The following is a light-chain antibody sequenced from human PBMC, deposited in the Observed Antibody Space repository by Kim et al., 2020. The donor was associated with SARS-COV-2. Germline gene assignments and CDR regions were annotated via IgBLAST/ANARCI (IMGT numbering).Light chain of an antibody. J-gene: IGKJ4*01. V-gene: IGKV3-15*01. Sequence: EIVMTQSPATLSVSPGESATLSCRASQSVSSDLAWYQQKPGQAPRLLIYDASTRATDIPARFSGSGSGTEFTLTITSLQSGDVAVYYWQQYNNCPPLTFGGGTKLEI. CDR3: QQYNNCPPLT. CDR2: DAS. CDR1: QSVSSD.